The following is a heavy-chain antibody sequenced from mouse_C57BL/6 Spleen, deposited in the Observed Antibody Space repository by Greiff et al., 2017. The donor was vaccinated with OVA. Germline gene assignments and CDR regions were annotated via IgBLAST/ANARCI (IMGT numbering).Heavy chain of an antibody. V-gene: IGHV1-26*01. CDR2: INPNNGGT. Sequence: VQLQQSGPELVKPGASVKISCKASGYTFTDYYMNWVKQSHGKSLEWIGDINPNNGGTSYNQKFKGKATLTVDKSSSTAYMELRSLTSEDSAVYYCASEGAMGLRRDFDYWGQGTTLTVSS. J-gene: IGHJ2*01. CDR1: GYTFTDYY. CDR3: ASEGAMGLRRDFDY. D-gene: IGHD2-4*01.